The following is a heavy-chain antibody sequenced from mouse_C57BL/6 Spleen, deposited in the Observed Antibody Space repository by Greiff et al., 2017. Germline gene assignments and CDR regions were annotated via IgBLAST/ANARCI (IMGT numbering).Heavy chain of an antibody. J-gene: IGHJ2*01. V-gene: IGHV1-54*01. D-gene: IGHD1-1*01. CDR3: ARSGAYGSREGAFDY. CDR2: INPGSGGT. Sequence: QVQLKESGAELVRPGTSVKVSCKASGYAFTNYLIEWVKQRPGQGLEWIGVINPGSGGTNYNEKFKGKATLTADKSSSTAYMQLSSLTSEDSAVYFCARSGAYGSREGAFDYWGQGTTLTVSS. CDR1: GYAFTNYL.